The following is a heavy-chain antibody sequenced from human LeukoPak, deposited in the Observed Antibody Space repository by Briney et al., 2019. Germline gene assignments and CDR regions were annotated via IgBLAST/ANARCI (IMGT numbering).Heavy chain of an antibody. CDR3: ARVYHAMIERFDP. CDR2: INPNSGGT. Sequence: ASVKVSCKASGYTFTGYYMHWVRQAPGQGLEWMGWINPNSGGTNYAQKFQGRVAMTRDTSISTAYMELSRLRSDDTAVYYCARVYHAMIERFDPWGQGTLVTVSS. D-gene: IGHD3-22*01. V-gene: IGHV1-2*02. CDR1: GYTFTGYY. J-gene: IGHJ5*02.